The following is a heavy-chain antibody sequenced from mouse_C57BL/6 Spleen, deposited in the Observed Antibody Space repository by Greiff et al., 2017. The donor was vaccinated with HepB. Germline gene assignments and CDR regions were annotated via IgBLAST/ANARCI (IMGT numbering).Heavy chain of an antibody. D-gene: IGHD1-1*01. V-gene: IGHV1-52*01. CDR2: IDPSDSET. CDR1: GYTFTSYW. Sequence: QVQLQQSGAELVRPGSSVKLSCKASGYTFTSYWMHWVKQRPIQGLEWIGNIDPSDSETHYNQKFKDKATLTVDKAYSTAYMQLSSLTSEDSAVYYCARGDYGSSLFDYWGQGTTLTVSS. J-gene: IGHJ2*01. CDR3: ARGDYGSSLFDY.